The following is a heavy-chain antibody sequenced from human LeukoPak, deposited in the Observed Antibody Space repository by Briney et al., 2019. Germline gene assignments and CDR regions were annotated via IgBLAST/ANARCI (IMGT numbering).Heavy chain of an antibody. CDR1: GGSIISYY. Sequence: PSETLSLTCTVSGGSIISYYCSSIRQPPGKGLEWIGYIYFSESTNYSPSLKGPIPISVDTTKNQFSLKLRSGTAADTAVYYCARHVGYGKNWFDPWGQRPVVPVSS. D-gene: IGHD5-18*01. CDR2: IYFSEST. V-gene: IGHV4-59*08. CDR3: ARHVGYGKNWFDP. J-gene: IGHJ5*02.